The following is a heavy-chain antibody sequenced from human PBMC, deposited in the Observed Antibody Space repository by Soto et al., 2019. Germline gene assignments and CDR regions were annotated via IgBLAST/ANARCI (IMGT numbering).Heavy chain of an antibody. CDR2: ISSSSSYI. CDR1: GFTFSSYS. D-gene: IGHD3-10*01. J-gene: IGHJ6*02. V-gene: IGHV3-21*01. CDR3: ARDANIRRGVMTNV. Sequence: GGALRLSCAASGFTFSSYSMNWVRQAPGKGLGWVSSISSSSSYIYYADSVKGRFTISRDNAKNSLYLQINSLRVEDTAVYYCARDANIRRGVMTNVWGQGTTVTVSS.